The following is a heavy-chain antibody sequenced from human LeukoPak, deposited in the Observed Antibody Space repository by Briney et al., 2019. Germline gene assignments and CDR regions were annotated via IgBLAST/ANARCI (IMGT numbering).Heavy chain of an antibody. J-gene: IGHJ4*02. CDR2: LRSDGTTT. Sequence: GGSLRLSCAASGFTFRNFALHWVRQAPGRGLEYVAALRSDGTTTYYADSVKGRFTISRDNAKNSLYLQMNSLRAEDTAVYYCAIRWFGVDYWGQGTLVTVSS. CDR1: GFTFRNFA. D-gene: IGHD3-10*01. CDR3: AIRWFGVDY. V-gene: IGHV3-64*02.